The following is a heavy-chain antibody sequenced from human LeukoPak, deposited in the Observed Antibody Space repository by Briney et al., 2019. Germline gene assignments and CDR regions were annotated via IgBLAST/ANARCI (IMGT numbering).Heavy chain of an antibody. D-gene: IGHD3-22*01. CDR1: GFTFSSYA. J-gene: IGHJ3*02. CDR3: ARDVPNSSFGPFDI. CDR2: ISSSGSII. V-gene: IGHV3-48*02. Sequence: GGSLRLSCAASGFTFSSYAMSWVRQAPGKGLEWVSYISSSGSIIYYADSVKGRFTISRDNAKNSLYLEMNSLRDEDTAVYYCARDVPNSSFGPFDIWGQGTKVTVSS.